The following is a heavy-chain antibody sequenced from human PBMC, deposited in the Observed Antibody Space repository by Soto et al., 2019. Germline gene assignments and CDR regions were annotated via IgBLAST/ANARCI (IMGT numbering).Heavy chain of an antibody. CDR1: GFTVSTYG. CDR3: TGEVASGY. J-gene: IGHJ4*02. Sequence: QVQLVESGGGVVQPGRSLRLSCAVSGFTVSTYGMHWDRQAPGKGLEWVAVISRDGGTKYYADSVKGRFTISRDNSRNTLFLEMNRLRGDDMAVYYCTGEVASGYWGQGTLVTVSS. CDR2: ISRDGGTK. D-gene: IGHD2-8*02. V-gene: IGHV3-30*03.